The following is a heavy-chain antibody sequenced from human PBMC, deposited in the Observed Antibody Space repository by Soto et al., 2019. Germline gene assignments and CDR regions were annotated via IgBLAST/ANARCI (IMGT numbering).Heavy chain of an antibody. CDR1: GFTFSGSA. CDR2: IRSKANSYAT. Sequence: EVQLVESGGGLVQPGGSLKLSCAASGFTFSGSAMHWVRQASGKGLEWVGRIRSKANSYATAYAASVKGRFTISRDASKNTAYLQMNSLKTEDTAVYYCTSSQYSNYGVYWGQGTLVTVSS. D-gene: IGHD4-4*01. J-gene: IGHJ4*02. V-gene: IGHV3-73*01. CDR3: TSSQYSNYGVY.